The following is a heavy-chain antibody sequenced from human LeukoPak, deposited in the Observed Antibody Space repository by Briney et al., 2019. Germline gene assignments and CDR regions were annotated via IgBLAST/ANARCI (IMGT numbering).Heavy chain of an antibody. CDR1: GFTFDDYA. CDR2: ISWNSGSI. V-gene: IGHV3-9*03. D-gene: IGHD1-26*01. CDR3: AKSGVGATIKAFDI. J-gene: IGHJ3*02. Sequence: PGRSLRLSCAASGFTFDDYAMHWVRQAPGKGLEWVSGISWNSGSIGYADSVKGRFTISRDNAKNSLYLQMNSLRAEGMALYYCAKSGVGATIKAFDIWGQGTMVTVSS.